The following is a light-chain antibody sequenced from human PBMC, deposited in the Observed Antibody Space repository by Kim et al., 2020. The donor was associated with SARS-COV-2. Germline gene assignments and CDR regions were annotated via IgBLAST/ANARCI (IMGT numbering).Light chain of an antibody. V-gene: IGKV3-11*01. CDR2: DAS. CDR3: QQRRFWPIT. CDR1: QSVDSQ. Sequence: EVVLTQSPVALSLSPGGQVTLSCRASQSVDSQVVWYQQRPGQAPRLLIYDASKRAPGIPARFSGIGSGTDFTLNISSLEPEDFAVYYCQQRRFWPITFGQGTRLEIK. J-gene: IGKJ5*01.